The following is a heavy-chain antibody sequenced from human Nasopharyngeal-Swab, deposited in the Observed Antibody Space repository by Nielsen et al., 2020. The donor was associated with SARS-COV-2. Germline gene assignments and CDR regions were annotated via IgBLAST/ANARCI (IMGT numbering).Heavy chain of an antibody. CDR3: AADDPLSMTTVDY. CDR2: IVVGSGNT. J-gene: IGHJ4*02. V-gene: IGHV1-58*01. CDR1: GFTFTSSA. Sequence: SVKVSCKASGFTFTSSAVQWVRQARGQRLGWIGWIVVGSGNTTYAQKFQERVTITRDMSTSTAYMELSSLRSEDTAVYYCAADDPLSMTTVDYWGQGTLVTVSS. D-gene: IGHD4-17*01.